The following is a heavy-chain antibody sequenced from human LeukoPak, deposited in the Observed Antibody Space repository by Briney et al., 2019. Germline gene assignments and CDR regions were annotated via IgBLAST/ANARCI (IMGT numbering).Heavy chain of an antibody. D-gene: IGHD6-6*01. CDR1: GGTFSSYA. V-gene: IGHV1-69*13. J-gene: IGHJ4*02. CDR3: ARDTQYSSSSTYFDY. Sequence: ASVKVSCKASGGTFSSYAISWVRQAPGQGLEWMGGIIPIFGTANYAQKFQGRVTITADESTSTAYMELSSLRSEDTAVYYCARDTQYSSSSTYFDYWGQGTLVTVSS. CDR2: IIPIFGTA.